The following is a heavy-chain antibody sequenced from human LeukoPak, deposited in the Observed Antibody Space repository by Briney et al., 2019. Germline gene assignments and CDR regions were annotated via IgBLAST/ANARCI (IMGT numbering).Heavy chain of an antibody. V-gene: IGHV4-34*01. D-gene: IGHD6-6*01. CDR1: GGSFSGYY. CDR3: ARDVGARLPGF. J-gene: IGHJ4*02. CDR2: INHSGST. Sequence: SETLSLTCAVYGGSFSGYYWSWIRQPPGKGLEWIGEINHSGSTNYNPSLKSRVTISVDTSKNQFSLKLSSVTAADTAVYYCARDVGARLPGFWGQGTLVTVSS.